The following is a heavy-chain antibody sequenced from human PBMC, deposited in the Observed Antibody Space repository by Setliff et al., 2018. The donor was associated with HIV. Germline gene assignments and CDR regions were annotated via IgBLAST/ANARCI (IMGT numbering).Heavy chain of an antibody. D-gene: IGHD2-8*01. CDR1: GYSIKNGYY. Sequence: TSETLSLTCTVSGYSIKNGYYWGWIRQSPGKGLEWIGSIFHTANMQYNPSLKSRVSISVDTSKNQFSLKLSSMSAADTAVYYCARDGRMAREYYFDYWGQGTLVTVSS. CDR2: IFHTANM. J-gene: IGHJ4*02. CDR3: ARDGRMAREYYFDY. V-gene: IGHV4-38-2*02.